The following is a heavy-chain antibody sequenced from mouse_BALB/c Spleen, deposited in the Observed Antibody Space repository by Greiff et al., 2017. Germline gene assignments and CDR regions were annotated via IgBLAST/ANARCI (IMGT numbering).Heavy chain of an antibody. V-gene: IGHV7-3*02. CDR1: GFTFTDYY. J-gene: IGHJ4*01. CDR3: ARDIPLNGMDY. D-gene: IGHD6-1*01. CDR2: IRNKANGYTT. Sequence: EVKLVESGGGLVQPGGSLRLSCATSGFTFTDYYMSWVRQPPGKALEWLGFIRNKANGYTTEYSASVKGRFTISRDNSQSILYLQMNTLRAEDSATYYCARDIPLNGMDYWGQGTSVTVSS.